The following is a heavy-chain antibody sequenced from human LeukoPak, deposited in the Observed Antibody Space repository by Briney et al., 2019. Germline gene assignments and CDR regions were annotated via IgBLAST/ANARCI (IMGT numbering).Heavy chain of an antibody. V-gene: IGHV4-4*07. Sequence: SETLSLTCTVSGGSISSNYWSWIRQPAGKGLEWIGRISTSGSTNYNPSLKSRVTISVDTSKNQFSLKLSSVTAADTAVYYCARSMGGFGVVTPFDYWGQGTLVTVSS. D-gene: IGHD3-3*01. CDR3: ARSMGGFGVVTPFDY. CDR1: GGSISSNY. J-gene: IGHJ4*02. CDR2: ISTSGST.